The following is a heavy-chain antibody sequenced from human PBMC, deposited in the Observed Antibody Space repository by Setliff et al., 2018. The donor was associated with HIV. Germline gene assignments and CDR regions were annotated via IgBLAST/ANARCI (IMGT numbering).Heavy chain of an antibody. V-gene: IGHV1-69*10. CDR3: ARGSCSGGSCYHYYGMDV. Sequence: SVKVSCKASGGTFSSYAISWVRQAPGQGLEWMGGIIPILGIANYAQKFQGRVTITADKSTSTAYMELSCLRSEDTAVYYCARGSCSGGSCYHYYGMDVWGQGTTVTVSS. D-gene: IGHD2-15*01. J-gene: IGHJ6*02. CDR1: GGTFSSYA. CDR2: IIPILGIA.